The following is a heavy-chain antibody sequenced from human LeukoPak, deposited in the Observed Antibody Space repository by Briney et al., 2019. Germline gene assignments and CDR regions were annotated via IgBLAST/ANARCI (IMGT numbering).Heavy chain of an antibody. CDR2: INHSGTT. CDR3: ARVVASTSMDV. CDR1: GGSFSGYY. D-gene: IGHD3-3*02. V-gene: IGHV4-34*01. J-gene: IGHJ6*03. Sequence: SETLSLTCAVYGGSFSGYYWSWIRQPLGKGLQWIGSINHSGTTYYYWSLKSRVTMSVDTSKNQFSLKLTSVTAADTALYYCARVVASTSMDVWGKGTTVTVSS.